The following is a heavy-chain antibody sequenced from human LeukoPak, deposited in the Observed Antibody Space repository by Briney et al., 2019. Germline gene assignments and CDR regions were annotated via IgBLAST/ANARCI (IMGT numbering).Heavy chain of an antibody. J-gene: IGHJ4*02. CDR2: ISYDGSNK. D-gene: IGHD6-19*01. CDR1: GFTFSSYG. V-gene: IGHV3-30*03. Sequence: SGGSLRLSCAASGFTFSSYGMHWVRQAPDKGLEWVAVISYDGSNKFYADSVKGRFTISRDNSRDTLYLQMNSLTPDDSAVYHCAREERGVAGIDHWGQGTLVTVSS. CDR3: AREERGVAGIDH.